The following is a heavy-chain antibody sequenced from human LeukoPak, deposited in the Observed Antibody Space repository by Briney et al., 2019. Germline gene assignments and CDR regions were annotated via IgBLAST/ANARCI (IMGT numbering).Heavy chain of an antibody. CDR3: ARVWQQLVTKYFDY. Sequence: AGGSLRLSCAASGFTLSSYSMNWVRQAPGKGLEWVSSISSSSSYIYYADSVKGRFTISRDNAKNSLYLQMNSLRAEDTAVYYCARVWQQLVTKYFDYWGQGTLVTVSS. CDR1: GFTLSSYS. V-gene: IGHV3-21*01. J-gene: IGHJ4*02. CDR2: ISSSSSYI. D-gene: IGHD6-13*01.